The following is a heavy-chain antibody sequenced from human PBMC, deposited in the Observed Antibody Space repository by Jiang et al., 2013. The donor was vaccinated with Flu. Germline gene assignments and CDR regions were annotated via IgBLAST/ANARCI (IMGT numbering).Heavy chain of an antibody. D-gene: IGHD2-2*01. CDR2: ISGSGDGT. V-gene: IGHV3-23*04. CDR1: GFTFSSYA. Sequence: QLVESGGGLVQPGGSLRLSCAASGFTFSSYAMTWVRQAPGKGLEWVSAISGSGDGTYYADSVKGRFTISRDNSKNTVYLQMNSLRAEDTALFYCAKLGCGSASCPYWYFDLWGRGTLVTVPS. J-gene: IGHJ2*01. CDR3: AKLGCGSASCPYWYFDL.